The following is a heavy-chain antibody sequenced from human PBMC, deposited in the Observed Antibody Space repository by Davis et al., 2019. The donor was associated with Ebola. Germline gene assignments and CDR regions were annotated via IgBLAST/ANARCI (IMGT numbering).Heavy chain of an antibody. CDR3: ASRPGYCSGGSCYSGDY. CDR1: GGSFSGYY. J-gene: IGHJ4*02. CDR2: IYYSGST. D-gene: IGHD2-15*01. V-gene: IGHV4-34*01. Sequence: MPSETLSLTCAVYGGSFSGYYWSWIRQPPGKGLQWIGSIYYSGSTYYNPSLKSRVTISVDTSKNQFSLKLSSVTAAGTAVYYCASRPGYCSGGSCYSGDYWGQGTLVTVSS.